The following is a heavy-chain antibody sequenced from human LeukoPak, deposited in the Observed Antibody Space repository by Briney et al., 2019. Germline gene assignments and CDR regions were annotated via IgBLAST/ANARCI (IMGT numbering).Heavy chain of an antibody. Sequence: PGGSLRLSCAASGFTFSSYGMHWVRQAPGKGLEWVAFIRFDGSNKYYADSVKGRFTISRDNSKNRLYLQMKSLRPEDTAVYYCARGDGYCSSASCSGNWGQGTLVTVSS. CDR1: GFTFSSYG. J-gene: IGHJ4*02. D-gene: IGHD2-2*03. V-gene: IGHV3-30*02. CDR2: IRFDGSNK. CDR3: ARGDGYCSSASCSGN.